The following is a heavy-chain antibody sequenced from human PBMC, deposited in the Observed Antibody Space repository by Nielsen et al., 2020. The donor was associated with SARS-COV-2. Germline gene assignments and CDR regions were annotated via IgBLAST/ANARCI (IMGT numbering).Heavy chain of an antibody. J-gene: IGHJ3*02. Sequence: GGSLRLSCAASGFTVSTNYMSWVRQAPGKGLEWVSIVNSAGSTYYADSVKGRFTISRDNAKNSLYLQMNSLRAEDTALYYCAKDTNQWGEHDAFDIWGQGTMVTVSS. CDR2: VNSAGST. CDR3: AKDTNQWGEHDAFDI. CDR1: GFTVSTNY. V-gene: IGHV3-53*05. D-gene: IGHD1-26*01.